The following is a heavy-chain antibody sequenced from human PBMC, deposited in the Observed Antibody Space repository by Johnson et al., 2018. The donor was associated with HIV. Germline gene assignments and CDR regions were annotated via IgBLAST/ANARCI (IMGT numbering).Heavy chain of an antibody. CDR1: GFTFSSYC. CDR3: AREVDTSWLSAFDI. D-gene: IGHD5-18*01. CDR2: ISYDGSNK. V-gene: IGHV3-30*03. J-gene: IGHJ3*02. Sequence: QVQLVESGGGLVQPGRSLRLSCAASGFTFSSYCLHWVRQAPGKGLEWVAVISYDGSNKYYADSVKGRFTISRDNSKNTLYLQMNSLRAEDTAVYYCAREVDTSWLSAFDIWGQG.